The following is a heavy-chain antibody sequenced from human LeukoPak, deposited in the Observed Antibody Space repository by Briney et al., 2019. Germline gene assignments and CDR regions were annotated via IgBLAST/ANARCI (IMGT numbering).Heavy chain of an antibody. J-gene: IGHJ5*02. D-gene: IGHD6-19*01. CDR1: GFTFSSYS. V-gene: IGHV3-21*04. CDR3: ARDQGAVAGIDP. CDR2: ISGSSSDI. Sequence: GGSLRLSCTASGFTFSSYSINWVRQSPGKGLEWVSSISGSSSDIQYADSVKGRFTISRDNSKNTLYLQMNSLRAADTAVYYCARDQGAVAGIDPWGQGTLVTVSS.